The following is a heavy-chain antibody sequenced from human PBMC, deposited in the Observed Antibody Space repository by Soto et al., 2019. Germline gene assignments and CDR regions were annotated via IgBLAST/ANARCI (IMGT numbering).Heavy chain of an antibody. Sequence: SETLSLTCAVSGDSISSGGYSWSWIRQPPGKGLEWIGYIYQSGHTYYNPSLKSRVTISVDRSKNQFSLKLSSVTAADTAVYYCARGGLGAAYCDYWGQGTLVTVSS. CDR1: GDSISSGGYS. D-gene: IGHD2-15*01. V-gene: IGHV4-30-2*01. CDR3: ARGGLGAAYCDY. J-gene: IGHJ4*02. CDR2: IYQSGHT.